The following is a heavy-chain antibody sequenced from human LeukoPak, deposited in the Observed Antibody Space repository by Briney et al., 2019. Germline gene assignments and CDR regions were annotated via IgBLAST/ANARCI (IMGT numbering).Heavy chain of an antibody. CDR1: GGPISSNY. J-gene: IGHJ2*01. CDR3: ARRSMVRGVIARMDNWYFDL. Sequence: PSETLSLTCTVSGGPISSNYWSWIRQPPGKGLEWIGYIYTSGSTNYNPSLKSRVTISVDTSKNQFSLKLSSVTAADTAVYYCARRSMVRGVIARMDNWYFDLWGRGTLVTVSS. CDR2: IYTSGST. V-gene: IGHV4-4*09. D-gene: IGHD3-10*01.